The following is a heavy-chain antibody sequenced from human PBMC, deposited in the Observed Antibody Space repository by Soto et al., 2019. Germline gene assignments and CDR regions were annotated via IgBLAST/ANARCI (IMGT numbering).Heavy chain of an antibody. Sequence: EVQLLGSGGGLVQPGGSLRLSCAASGFRLSDSAVSWVRQAPGKGLEWVSSLTVTGDSAFYSDSVKGRFTISRDISKRTLYLQMNSLRAEDTAVYYCAKNGCSYPACYPYYYYVDVWGRGSTVTVSS. CDR3: AKNGCSYPACYPYYYYVDV. D-gene: IGHD2-15*01. V-gene: IGHV3-23*01. CDR1: GFRLSDSA. CDR2: LTVTGDSA. J-gene: IGHJ6*03.